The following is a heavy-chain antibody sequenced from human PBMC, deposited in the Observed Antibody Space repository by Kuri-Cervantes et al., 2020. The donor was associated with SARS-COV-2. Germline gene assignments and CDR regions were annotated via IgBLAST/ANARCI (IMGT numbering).Heavy chain of an antibody. Sequence: GESLKISCAASGFTFSSYGMHWVRQAPGKGLEWVAVISYDGSNKYYADSVKGRFTTSRDNSKNTLYLQMNSLRAEDTAVYYCAKPHPPCGYYYDSSGYCPLSANPKTAFEYFQHWGQGTLVTVSS. D-gene: IGHD3-22*01. CDR2: ISYDGSNK. J-gene: IGHJ1*01. V-gene: IGHV3-30*18. CDR1: GFTFSSYG. CDR3: AKPHPPCGYYYDSSGYCPLSANPKTAFEYFQH.